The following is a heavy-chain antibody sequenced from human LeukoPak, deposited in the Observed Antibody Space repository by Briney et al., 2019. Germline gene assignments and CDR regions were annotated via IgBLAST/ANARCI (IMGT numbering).Heavy chain of an antibody. D-gene: IGHD3-10*01. CDR2: IYYSGST. J-gene: IGHJ4*02. V-gene: IGHV4-59*01. Sequence: PSETLSLTCTVSGGSISSYYWSWIRQPPGKGLEWIAYIYYSGSTNYNPSLKSRVTISVDTSKNQFSLKLSSVTAADTAVYYCAARGFWDFDYWGQGTLVTVSS. CDR1: GGSISSYY. CDR3: AARGFWDFDY.